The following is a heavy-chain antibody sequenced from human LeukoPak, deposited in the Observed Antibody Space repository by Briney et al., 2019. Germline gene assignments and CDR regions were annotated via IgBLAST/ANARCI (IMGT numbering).Heavy chain of an antibody. CDR3: ARLGPFYYYYYMDV. V-gene: IGHV4-34*01. CDR1: GGSFSGYY. Sequence: SETLSLTCAVYGGSFSGYYWSWIRQPPGKGLEWIGEINHSGSTNYNPSLKSRVTISVDTSKNQFSLKLSFVTAADTAVYYCARLGPFYYYYYMDVWGKGTTVTISS. CDR2: INHSGST. J-gene: IGHJ6*03.